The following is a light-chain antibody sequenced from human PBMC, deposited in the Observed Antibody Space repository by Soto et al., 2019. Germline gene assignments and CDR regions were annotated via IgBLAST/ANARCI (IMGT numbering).Light chain of an antibody. J-gene: IGLJ3*02. CDR2: DVS. CDR1: SSDVGGYDS. V-gene: IGLV2-11*01. Sequence: QSALTQPRSVSGSPGQSVTISCTGTSSDVGGYDSVSWYQQHPGKAPRFLIYDVSKRPSGVPDRFSGSKSGHTASLTISGLQADDEADYYCCSYAGDHTFRVFGGGTKLTVL. CDR3: CSYAGDHTFRV.